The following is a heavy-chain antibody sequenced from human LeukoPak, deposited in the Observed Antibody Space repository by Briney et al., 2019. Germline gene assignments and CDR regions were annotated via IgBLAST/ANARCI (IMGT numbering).Heavy chain of an antibody. CDR2: INHSGSP. V-gene: IGHV4-38-2*02. D-gene: IGHD6-13*01. CDR3: ARGCSSSGYMKLRFEFDP. J-gene: IGHJ5*02. Sequence: SETLSLTCTVSGYSISSVYYWGWIGQPPGKGLEWIGSINHSGSPYYNPSFKSRVTISVEPSKNQFSLKLSPVPAAVRAVFYFARGCSSSGYMKLRFEFDPCGQGALVSVSS. CDR1: GYSISSVYY.